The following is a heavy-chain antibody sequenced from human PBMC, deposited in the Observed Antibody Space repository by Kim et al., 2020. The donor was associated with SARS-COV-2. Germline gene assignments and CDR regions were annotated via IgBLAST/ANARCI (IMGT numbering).Heavy chain of an antibody. J-gene: IGHJ4*02. CDR3: ARGITTAHSGDYFDY. V-gene: IGHV4-31*03. CDR1: GGSISSGGYY. Sequence: SETLSLTCTVSGGSISSGGYYWSWIRQHPGKGLEWIGYIYYSGSTYYNPSLKSRVTITVDTSKNQFSLKLSSVTAADTAVYYCARGITTAHSGDYFDYWGQGTLVTVSS. D-gene: IGHD4-4*01. CDR2: IYYSGST.